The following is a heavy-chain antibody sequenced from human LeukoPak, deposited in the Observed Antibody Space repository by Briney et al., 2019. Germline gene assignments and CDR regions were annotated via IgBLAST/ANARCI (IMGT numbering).Heavy chain of an antibody. D-gene: IGHD1-26*01. CDR3: TRGDHGXVTXLFXX. CDR1: GDSVSXNSXX. CDR2: TYYMTKWYY. V-gene: IGHV6-1*01. J-gene: IGHJ1*01. Sequence: TFAXXGDSVSXNSXXWSWIRQSPXRGLEWLGSTYYMTKWYYDYAVSVKGRITNNPDTSKNQFYLQLNSVTPEDTAVYYCTRGDHGXVTXLFXXWG.